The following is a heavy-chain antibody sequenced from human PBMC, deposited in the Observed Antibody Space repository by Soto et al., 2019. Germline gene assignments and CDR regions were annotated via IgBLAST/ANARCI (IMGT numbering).Heavy chain of an antibody. V-gene: IGHV1-2*04. CDR1: GYTFTGYY. CDR2: INPNSGGT. CDR3: ARSLPTVTTPYFDY. J-gene: IGHJ4*02. D-gene: IGHD4-4*01. Sequence: ASVKVSCKASGYTFTGYYMHWVRQAPGQGLEWMGWINPNSGGTNYAQEFQGWVTMTRDTSISTAYMELSRLRSDDTAVYYCARSLPTVTTPYFDYWGQGTLVTVSS.